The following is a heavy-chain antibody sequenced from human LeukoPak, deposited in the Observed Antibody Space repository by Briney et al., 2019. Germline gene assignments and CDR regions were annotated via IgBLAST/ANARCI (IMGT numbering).Heavy chain of an antibody. CDR3: ARGQGTVTTH. CDR1: GGSFSGYY. D-gene: IGHD4-17*01. CDR2: INHSGSA. V-gene: IGHV4-34*01. J-gene: IGHJ4*02. Sequence: PSETLSLTCAVSGGSFSGYYWTWIRQPPGQGLEWIGEINHSGSANYNPSLKSRVTISLDTSMNQFSLNLSSVTAADTAVYYCARGQGTVTTHWGQGTLVTVSS.